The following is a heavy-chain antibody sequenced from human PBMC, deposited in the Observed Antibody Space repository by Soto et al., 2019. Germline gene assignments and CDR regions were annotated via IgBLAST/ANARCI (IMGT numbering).Heavy chain of an antibody. J-gene: IGHJ4*02. V-gene: IGHV4-4*02. CDR1: GGSISNSNW. CDR3: ARSNSGGYYEVFDY. D-gene: IGHD1-26*01. CDR2: IYHSGST. Sequence: QVQLQESGPGLVKPSGTLSLTCAVSGGSISNSNWWSWVRQPPGKGLEWIGEIYHSGSTNYNPSLKSRDTMSVDKSKHQSSPKLRSVTAADTAVYYCARSNSGGYYEVFDYWGQGTLVTVSS.